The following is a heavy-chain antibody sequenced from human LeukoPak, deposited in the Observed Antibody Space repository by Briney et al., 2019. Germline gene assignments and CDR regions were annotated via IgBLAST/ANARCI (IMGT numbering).Heavy chain of an antibody. Sequence: GGSLRLSCAASGFISDDYGMSWVRQAPGKGLEWVANIKQDGSEKYYVDSVKGRFTISRDNAKNSLYLQMNSLRAEDTAVYYCARDRKGPYWYFDLWGRGTLVTVSS. CDR1: GFISDDYG. CDR2: IKQDGSEK. CDR3: ARDRKGPYWYFDL. V-gene: IGHV3-7*01. J-gene: IGHJ2*01.